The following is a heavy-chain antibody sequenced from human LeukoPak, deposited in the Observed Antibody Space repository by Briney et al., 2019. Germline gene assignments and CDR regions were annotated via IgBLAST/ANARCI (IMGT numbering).Heavy chain of an antibody. CDR2: IYSSGTT. D-gene: IGHD1-26*01. CDR3: VRQAKSGTYDRFYDY. Sequence: KPSETLTLTCTVSGGTLSSSTYYWVWNRPSPGQRLVFIWTIYSSGTTYYNSALKRRATISVDTSKNQFSLNLSSVTGADTALYYYVRQAKSGTYDRFYDYWGQGTLVTVSS. J-gene: IGHJ4*02. CDR1: GGTLSSSTYY. V-gene: IGHV4-39*01.